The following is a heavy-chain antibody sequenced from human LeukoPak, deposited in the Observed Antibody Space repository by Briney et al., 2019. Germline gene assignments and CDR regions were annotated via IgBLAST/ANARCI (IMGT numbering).Heavy chain of an antibody. D-gene: IGHD3-10*01. CDR3: ATTSGDFLFNWFDP. Sequence: PSETLSLTCTVSGGSISSSSYYWGWIRQPPGKGLEWIGTIYHSGSTYYNPSLKSRVTISVDTSKNQFSLKLSSVTAADTAVYYCATTSGDFLFNWFDPWGQGTLVTVSS. CDR2: IYHSGST. V-gene: IGHV4-39*01. CDR1: GGSISSSSYY. J-gene: IGHJ5*02.